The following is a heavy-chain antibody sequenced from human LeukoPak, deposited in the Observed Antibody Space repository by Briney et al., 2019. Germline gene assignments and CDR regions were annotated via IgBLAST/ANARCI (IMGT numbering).Heavy chain of an antibody. CDR2: ISTYNGDT. J-gene: IGHJ5*01. CDR1: GYTFKNYG. V-gene: IGHV1-18*04. CDR3: ARDPSNTSGWYIWFDF. D-gene: IGHD6-19*01. Sequence: SVNVSCTASGYTFKNYGISWVRHAPQRGHECMGWISTYNGDTKHAQKVQGRLTLTADASTSTAYMELRGLRSDDTAVYYCARDPSNTSGWYIWFDFWGQGTLVTVSS.